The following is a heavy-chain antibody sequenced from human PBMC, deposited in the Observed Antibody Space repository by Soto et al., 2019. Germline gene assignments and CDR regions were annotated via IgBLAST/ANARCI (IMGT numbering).Heavy chain of an antibody. CDR2: ISRDGGTK. Sequence: QVQLVESGGGVVQPGRSLRLSCAVSGFTVSTYGMHWVRQAPGKGLEWVAVISRDGGTKYYSDSVNGRFTISKDNSRNTLLLEMNIFGGDYIWVYYCTDKVSSVYLCHGTMVSVS. D-gene: IGHD6-6*01. CDR3: TDKVSSVY. J-gene: IGHJ4*01. CDR1: GFTVSTYG. V-gene: IGHV3-30*03.